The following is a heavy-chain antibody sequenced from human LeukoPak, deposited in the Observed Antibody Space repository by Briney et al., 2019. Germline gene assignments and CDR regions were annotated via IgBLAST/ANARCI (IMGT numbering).Heavy chain of an antibody. J-gene: IGHJ5*02. Sequence: GESLKISCKGSGYSFPNYWIGWVRQMPGKGLEWMGIIYPGDSHTRYSPSFQDQGTISVDNSISTAYLQWSSLKASDTAMYYCARGPYAYTSAAALGSYNWFDPWGQGSLVTVSS. CDR3: ARGPYAYTSAAALGSYNWFDP. D-gene: IGHD2-2*02. V-gene: IGHV5-51*01. CDR1: GYSFPNYW. CDR2: IYPGDSHT.